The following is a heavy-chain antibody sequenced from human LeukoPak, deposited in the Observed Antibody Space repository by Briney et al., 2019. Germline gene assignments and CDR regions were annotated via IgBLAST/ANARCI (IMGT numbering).Heavy chain of an antibody. V-gene: IGHV1-2*02. CDR3: ARDSRNYYDSRGGGDEAFDI. D-gene: IGHD3-22*01. J-gene: IGHJ3*02. CDR2: INPNSGGA. CDR1: GYTFTGYY. Sequence: ASVKVSCKTSGYTFTGYYIQWVRQAPGQGLVWMGWINPNSGGASYVQKFQGRVTMTSDTSISTAYMELSSLRSDDTAVYYCARDSRNYYDSRGGGDEAFDIWGQGTMVTVSS.